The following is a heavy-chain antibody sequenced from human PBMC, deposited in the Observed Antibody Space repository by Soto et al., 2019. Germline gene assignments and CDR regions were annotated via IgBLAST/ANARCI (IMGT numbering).Heavy chain of an antibody. CDR2: IIPIFGTA. CDR1: GGTFSSYA. V-gene: IGHV1-69*13. D-gene: IGHD6-13*01. Sequence: GASVKVSCKASGGTFSSYAISWVRQAPGQGLEWMGGIIPIFGTANYAQKFQGRVTITADESTSTAYMELSSLRSEDTAVYYCARGFMSIAAAPSSEYYYYGMDVWGQGTTVTVSS. J-gene: IGHJ6*02. CDR3: ARGFMSIAAAPSSEYYYYGMDV.